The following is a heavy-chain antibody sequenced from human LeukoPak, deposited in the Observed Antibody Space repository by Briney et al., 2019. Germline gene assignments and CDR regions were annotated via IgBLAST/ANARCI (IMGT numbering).Heavy chain of an antibody. J-gene: IGHJ4*02. CDR1: GGSISSYY. V-gene: IGHV4-59*01. Sequence: PSETLSLTCTVSGGSISSYYWSWIRQPPGKGLEWIGYIYYSGSTNYNPSLKSRVTISVDTSKNQFSLKLSSVTSADTAVYYCARTDPYDFWSGYGTGFDYWGQGTLVTVSS. CDR2: IYYSGST. D-gene: IGHD3-3*01. CDR3: ARTDPYDFWSGYGTGFDY.